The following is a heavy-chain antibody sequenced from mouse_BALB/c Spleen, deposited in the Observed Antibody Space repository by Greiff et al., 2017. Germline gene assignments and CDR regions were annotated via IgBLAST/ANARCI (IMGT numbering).Heavy chain of an antibody. D-gene: IGHD2-1*01. V-gene: IGHV1-7*01. CDR2: INPSTGYT. CDR1: GYTFTSYW. CDR3: ARGGSLYYGNE. Sequence: VQLHQSGAELAKPGASVKMSCKASGYTFTSYWMHWVKQRPGQGLEWIGYINPSTGYTEYNQKFKDKATLTADKSSSTAYMQLSSLTSEDSAVYYCARGGSLYYGNEWGQGTLVTVSA. J-gene: IGHJ3*02.